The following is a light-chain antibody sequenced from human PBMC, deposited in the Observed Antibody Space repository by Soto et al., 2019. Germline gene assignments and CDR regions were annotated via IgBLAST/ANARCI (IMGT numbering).Light chain of an antibody. Sequence: DIQMTPSPSTLSASVGDTVIITCRASQSINKWLAWYQQKPGKAPTLLIYVASTLQTGVPSRFSGSGSGTEFTLTINSLQTEDFATYYCQQLDSYPETFGQGTKVDIK. V-gene: IGKV1-5*01. J-gene: IGKJ1*01. CDR1: QSINKW. CDR2: VAS. CDR3: QQLDSYPET.